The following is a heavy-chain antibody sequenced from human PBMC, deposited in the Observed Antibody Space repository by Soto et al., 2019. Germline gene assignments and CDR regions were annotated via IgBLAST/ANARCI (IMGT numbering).Heavy chain of an antibody. V-gene: IGHV3-30*18. CDR3: AKGDTAMVISSPLYYYYGMDV. D-gene: IGHD5-18*01. CDR2: ISYDGSNK. J-gene: IGHJ6*02. CDR1: GFTFSSYG. Sequence: GGSLRLSCAASGFTFSSYGMHWVRQAPGKGLEWVAVISYDGSNKYYADSVKGRFTISRDNSKNTLYLQMNSLRAEDTAVYYCAKGDTAMVISSPLYYYYGMDVWGQGTTVTVSS.